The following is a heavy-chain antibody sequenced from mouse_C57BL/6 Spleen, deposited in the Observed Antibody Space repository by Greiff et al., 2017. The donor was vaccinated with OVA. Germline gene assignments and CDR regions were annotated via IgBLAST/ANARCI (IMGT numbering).Heavy chain of an antibody. D-gene: IGHD1-1*01. Sequence: VQLQQSGAELARPGASVKLSCKASGYTFTSYGISWVKQRTGQGLEWIGEIYPRSGNTYYNEKFKGKATLTADKSSSTAYMELRSLTSEDSAVYFCARGATTVPKGYFDVWGTGTTVTVSS. CDR1: GYTFTSYG. J-gene: IGHJ1*03. CDR2: IYPRSGNT. CDR3: ARGATTVPKGYFDV. V-gene: IGHV1-81*01.